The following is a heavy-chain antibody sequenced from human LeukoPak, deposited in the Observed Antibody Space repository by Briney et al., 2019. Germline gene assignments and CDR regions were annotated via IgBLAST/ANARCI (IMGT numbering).Heavy chain of an antibody. V-gene: IGHV4-39*07. D-gene: IGHD6-19*01. CDR3: ARDLYSSGWSDAFDI. Sequence: PSETLSLTCTVSGGSISSSGYYWGWIRQPPGKGLEWIGSIYYSGSTYYNPSLKSRATMSVDTSKNQFSLKLSSVTAADTAVYYCARDLYSSGWSDAFDIWGQGTMVTVSS. CDR2: IYYSGST. J-gene: IGHJ3*02. CDR1: GGSISSSGYY.